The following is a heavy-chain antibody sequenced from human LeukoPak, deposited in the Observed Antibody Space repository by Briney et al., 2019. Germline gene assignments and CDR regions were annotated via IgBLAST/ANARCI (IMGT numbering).Heavy chain of an antibody. J-gene: IGHJ4*02. Sequence: PGTSLRLSCTVSGFTFSNYGMHWVRQAPGKGLEWVAVLSHDGSDKYYKDSVKGRFTISRDNSKNTLYLQMNSLRVEDTAVYYCAKGYTDFDHWGQGTLVTVSS. CDR3: AKGYTDFDH. D-gene: IGHD5-18*01. CDR1: GFTFSNYG. CDR2: LSHDGSDK. V-gene: IGHV3-30*18.